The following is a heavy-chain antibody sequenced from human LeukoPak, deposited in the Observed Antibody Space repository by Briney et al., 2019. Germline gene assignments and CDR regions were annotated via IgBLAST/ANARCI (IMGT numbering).Heavy chain of an antibody. V-gene: IGHV4-59*01. CDR2: IYYSGST. CDR1: GGSISSYY. Sequence: SETLSLTCTVSGGSISSYYWSWIRQPPGKGLEWIGYIYYSGSTNYNPSLKSRLTVSVDTSKNQFSLKLSSATAADTAVYYCARTTEGGYTYDYFYYYYMDVWGKGTTVTISS. D-gene: IGHD5-18*01. CDR3: ARTTEGGYTYDYFYYYYMDV. J-gene: IGHJ6*03.